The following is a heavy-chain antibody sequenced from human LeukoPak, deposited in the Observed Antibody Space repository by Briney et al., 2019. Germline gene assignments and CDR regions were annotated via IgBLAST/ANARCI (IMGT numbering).Heavy chain of an antibody. J-gene: IGHJ5*02. V-gene: IGHV4-39*01. D-gene: IGHD6-19*01. CDR1: GGSISSSSYY. Sequence: SETLSLTCTVSGGSISSSSYYWGWIRQPPGKGLEWIGSIYYSGSTYYNPSLKSRVTISVDTSKNQFSLKLSSVTAADTAVYYCARQVRYTGYSSGWYQGGDNWFDPWGQGTLVTVSS. CDR3: ARQVRYTGYSSGWYQGGDNWFDP. CDR2: IYYSGST.